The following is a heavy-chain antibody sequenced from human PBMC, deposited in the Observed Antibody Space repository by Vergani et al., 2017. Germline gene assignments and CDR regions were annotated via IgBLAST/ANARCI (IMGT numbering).Heavy chain of an antibody. CDR3: AKAKVIGAVVGSWDAFDI. J-gene: IGHJ3*02. CDR2: IRNDGSNK. CDR1: GFTFSSYG. Sequence: QVQLVESGGGVVQPGGSLRLSCAASGFTFSSYGMHWVRQAPGKGLEWVAFIRNDGSNKYYADSVKGRFTISRDNSKNTLYLQMNSLRAEDTAVYYCAKAKVIGAVVGSWDAFDIWGQGTMVTVSS. V-gene: IGHV3-30*02. D-gene: IGHD2-15*01.